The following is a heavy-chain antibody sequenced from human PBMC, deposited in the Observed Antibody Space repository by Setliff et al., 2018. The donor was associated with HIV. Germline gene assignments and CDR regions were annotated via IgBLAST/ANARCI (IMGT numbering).Heavy chain of an antibody. D-gene: IGHD3-10*01. CDR2: INPKSDGT. Sequence: ASVKVSCKASGYSFTDYYIHWVRQAPGQGLEWMGWINPKSDGTNYAQKFQGWITMTRDTSISTAYMELSRLRSDDTAVYYCARGDPWFGELLSYYYYGMDVWGQGTTVTVS. V-gene: IGHV1-2*04. CDR1: GYSFTDYY. J-gene: IGHJ6*02. CDR3: ARGDPWFGELLSYYYYGMDV.